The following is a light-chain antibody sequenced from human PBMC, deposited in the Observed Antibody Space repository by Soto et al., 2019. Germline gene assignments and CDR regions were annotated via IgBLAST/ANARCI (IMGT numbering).Light chain of an antibody. CDR3: MQVVRPPFT. CDR1: QSLVYTNGYNY. J-gene: IGKJ2*01. CDR2: LGS. V-gene: IGKV2-28*01. Sequence: DVVLTQSPLSLPVTPGEPASISCRSSQSLVYTNGYNYLDWYLQKPGQSPQLLIYLGSNRASGVLDRFSGSGSGTDVTLKISRVEAEDAGVYYCMQVVRPPFTFGRGTKLEIK.